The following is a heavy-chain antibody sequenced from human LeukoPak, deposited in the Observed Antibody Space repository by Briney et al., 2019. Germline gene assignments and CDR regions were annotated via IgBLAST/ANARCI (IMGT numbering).Heavy chain of an antibody. CDR2: IYYSGST. J-gene: IGHJ4*02. V-gene: IGHV4-39*07. CDR1: GGFISSSSYY. D-gene: IGHD6-19*01. CDR3: ARAGYSSGWRFDY. Sequence: SETLSLTCTVSGGFISSSSYYWGWIRQPTGKGLEWIGSIYYSGSTYYNPSLKSRVTISVDTSKNQFSLKLSSVTAADTAVYYCARAGYSSGWRFDYWGQGTLVTVSS.